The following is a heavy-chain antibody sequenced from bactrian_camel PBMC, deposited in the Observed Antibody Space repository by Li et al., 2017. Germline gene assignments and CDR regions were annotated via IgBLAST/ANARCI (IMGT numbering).Heavy chain of an antibody. CDR1: GFIFTNYD. Sequence: VQLVESGGGLVQPGGSLRLSCAASGFIFTNYDMSWVRQAPGKGLEWVSSIRNFAQNTYHSDSVKGRFTISRDTAKNTVYLQMNSLKPEDTALYYCAAGRSVGEWYRTWSRVSWYDHWGQGTQVTVS. CDR3: AAGRSVGEWYRTWSRVSWYDH. V-gene: IGHV3S40*01. J-gene: IGHJ4*01. CDR2: IRNFAQNT. D-gene: IGHD6*01.